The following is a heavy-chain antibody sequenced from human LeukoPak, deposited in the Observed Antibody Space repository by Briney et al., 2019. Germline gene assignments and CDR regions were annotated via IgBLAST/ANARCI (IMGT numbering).Heavy chain of an antibody. Sequence: SVTVSCKASGGTFSSYAISWVRQAPGQGLEWMGGIIPIFGTANYAQKFQGRVTITTDESTSTAYMELSSLRSEDTAVYYCARDPGYCSSTSCYDQEYFQHWGQGTLVTVSS. D-gene: IGHD2-2*01. J-gene: IGHJ1*01. CDR2: IIPIFGTA. CDR1: GGTFSSYA. V-gene: IGHV1-69*05. CDR3: ARDPGYCSSTSCYDQEYFQH.